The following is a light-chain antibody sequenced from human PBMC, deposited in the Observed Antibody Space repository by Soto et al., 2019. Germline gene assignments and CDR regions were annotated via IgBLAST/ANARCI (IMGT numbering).Light chain of an antibody. CDR2: DVS. J-gene: IGLJ1*01. V-gene: IGLV2-14*01. Sequence: SVLTQPASVSGSPGQSITISCTGTSSDVGGYKYVSWYQQHPGKAPKLMIYDVSNRPSGVSYRFSGSKFENTASLTIPGLQAEDEADYYCSAYTSSSTRVFGTGTKVTVL. CDR1: SSDVGGYKY. CDR3: SAYTSSSTRV.